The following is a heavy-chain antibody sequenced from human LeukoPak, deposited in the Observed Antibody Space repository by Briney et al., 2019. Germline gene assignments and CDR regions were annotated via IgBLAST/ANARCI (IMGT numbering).Heavy chain of an antibody. V-gene: IGHV3-30*02. D-gene: IGHD3-10*01. CDR3: ARGLDNYGSGSSD. J-gene: IGHJ4*02. Sequence: GGSLRLSCAASGFTFGSYGMHWVRQAPGKGLEWVAFIRYDGSNKYYADSVKGRFTISRDNSKNTLYLQMNSLRAEDTAVYYCARGLDNYGSGSSDWGQGTLVTVSS. CDR1: GFTFGSYG. CDR2: IRYDGSNK.